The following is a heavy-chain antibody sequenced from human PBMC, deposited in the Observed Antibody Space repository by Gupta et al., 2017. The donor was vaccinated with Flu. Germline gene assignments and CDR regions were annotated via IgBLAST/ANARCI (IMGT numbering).Heavy chain of an antibody. CDR3: ARLTSDYYDSSGYYSSYGMDV. D-gene: IGHD3-22*01. CDR1: GYSFTSYW. Sequence: EVQLVQSGAEVKKPGESLQISCKGSGYSFTSYWFGWVRQMSGKRLEWMGIIYPGDSDTRYSPSFQGQVTISADKSISTAYLQWSSLKASDTAMYYCARLTSDYYDSSGYYSSYGMDVWAQGTTVTVSS. CDR2: IYPGDSDT. V-gene: IGHV5-51*03. J-gene: IGHJ6*02.